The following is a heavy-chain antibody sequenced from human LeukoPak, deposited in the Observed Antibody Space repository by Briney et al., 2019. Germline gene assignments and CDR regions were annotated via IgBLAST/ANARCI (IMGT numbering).Heavy chain of an antibody. V-gene: IGHV1-2*02. CDR2: INPNSGGT. D-gene: IGHD5-18*01. CDR1: GYTFTGYY. Sequence: ASVKVSCKASGYTFTGYYMHWVRQAPGQGLEWMGWINPNSGGTNYAQKFQGRVTMTRDTSISTAYMELSRLRSDDTAVYYCARLIGGYSYGYYDYWGQGTLVTVSS. J-gene: IGHJ4*02. CDR3: ARLIGGYSYGYYDY.